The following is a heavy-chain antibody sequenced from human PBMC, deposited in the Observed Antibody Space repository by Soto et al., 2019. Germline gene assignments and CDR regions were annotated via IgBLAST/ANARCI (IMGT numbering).Heavy chain of an antibody. J-gene: IGHJ4*02. Sequence: QVQLVESGGGVVQPGRSLRLSCAASRFTFSSYAMHWVRQAPGKGLEWVTVISYDGSNKYYADSVKGRFTISRDNSKNTLYLQMNSLRAEDTAVYYCARDLRIAVAGTIDYWGQGTLVTVSS. CDR2: ISYDGSNK. D-gene: IGHD6-19*01. V-gene: IGHV3-30-3*01. CDR1: RFTFSSYA. CDR3: ARDLRIAVAGTIDY.